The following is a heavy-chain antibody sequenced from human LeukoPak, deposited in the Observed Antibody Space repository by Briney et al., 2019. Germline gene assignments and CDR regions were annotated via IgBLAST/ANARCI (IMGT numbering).Heavy chain of an antibody. CDR1: GGSISSGTYY. CDR2: IYYSGST. CDR3: ARNASDSGTSYFDY. V-gene: IGHV4-39*01. Sequence: PSETLSLTCTVSGGSISSGTYYWGWVRQPPGKGLGWIGSIYYSGSTSYNPSLKSRVTISVDTSKNQFSLKLDSVTAADTAVYYCARNASDSGTSYFDYWGQGTLVTVSS. D-gene: IGHD1-26*01. J-gene: IGHJ4*02.